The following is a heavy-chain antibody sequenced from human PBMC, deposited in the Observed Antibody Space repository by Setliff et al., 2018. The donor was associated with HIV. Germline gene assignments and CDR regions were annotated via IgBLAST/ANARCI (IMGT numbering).Heavy chain of an antibody. Sequence: GASVKVSCKASGYTFTSYGVTWVRQAPGQGLEWMGWISVYNGNTNYAQKLQGRVTMTTDTSTSIAYMELRSLRSDDTAVYYCARVYCSGGSCFTFDYWGQGTLVTVSS. D-gene: IGHD2-15*01. V-gene: IGHV1-18*01. CDR2: ISVYNGNT. CDR3: ARVYCSGGSCFTFDY. J-gene: IGHJ4*02. CDR1: GYTFTSYG.